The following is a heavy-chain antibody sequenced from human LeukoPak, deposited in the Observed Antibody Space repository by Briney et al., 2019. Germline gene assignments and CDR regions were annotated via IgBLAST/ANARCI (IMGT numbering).Heavy chain of an antibody. CDR3: ARDTPSLKHAFDI. CDR1: GGTFSSYA. Sequence: SVKVSCKASGGTFSSYAISWVRQAPGQGLEWMGRINPILGIANYAQKFQGRVTITADKSTSTAYMELSSLRSEDTAVYYCARDTPSLKHAFDIWGQGTMVTVSS. J-gene: IGHJ3*02. CDR2: INPILGIA. V-gene: IGHV1-69*04.